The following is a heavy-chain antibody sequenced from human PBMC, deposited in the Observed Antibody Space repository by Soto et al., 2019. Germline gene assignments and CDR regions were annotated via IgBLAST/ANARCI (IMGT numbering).Heavy chain of an antibody. D-gene: IGHD2-2*01. CDR3: ARDYCSSTSCPPGPFDP. J-gene: IGHJ5*02. CDR2: IYYSGST. V-gene: IGHV4-30-4*02. CDR1: GGSISSGDYY. Sequence: PSDTLSLTCNVSGGSISSGDYYWSWIRQPPGKGLEWIGYIYYSGSTYYNPSLKSRVTISVDTSKNQFSLKLSSVTAADTAVYYCARDYCSSTSCPPGPFDPWGQGTLVTVSS.